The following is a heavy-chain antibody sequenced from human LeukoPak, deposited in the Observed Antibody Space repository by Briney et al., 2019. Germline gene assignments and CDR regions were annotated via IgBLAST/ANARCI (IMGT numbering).Heavy chain of an antibody. CDR1: GITFSDYY. J-gene: IGHJ4*02. Sequence: GGSLRLSCAASGITFSDYYMSWIRQAPGKGLEWVSYISSSGSTIYYADSVKGRFTISRDNAKNSLYLQMNSLRAEDTAVYYCASHCSGGSCVDYWGQGTLVTVSS. CDR2: ISSSGSTI. CDR3: ASHCSGGSCVDY. D-gene: IGHD2-15*01. V-gene: IGHV3-11*04.